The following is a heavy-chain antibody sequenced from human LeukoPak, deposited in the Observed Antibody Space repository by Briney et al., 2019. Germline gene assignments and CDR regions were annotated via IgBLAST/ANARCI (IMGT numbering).Heavy chain of an antibody. J-gene: IGHJ3*02. V-gene: IGHV1-69*06. CDR2: IIPIFGTA. D-gene: IGHD6-13*01. CDR1: GGTFSSYA. CDR3: ASRPGSIRPSGSSWYRWYAFDI. Sequence: GSSVKVSCKASGGTFSSYAISWVRQAPGQGLEWMGGIIPIFGTANYAQKFQGRVTITADKSTSTAYMELSSLRSEDTAVYYCASRPGSIRPSGSSWYRWYAFDIWGQGTMVTVSS.